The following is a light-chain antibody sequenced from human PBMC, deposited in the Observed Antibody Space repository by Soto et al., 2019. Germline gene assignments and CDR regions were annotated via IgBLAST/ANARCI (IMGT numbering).Light chain of an antibody. CDR1: QSVSTY. CDR3: QQYNDWPLT. V-gene: IGKV3D-15*01. J-gene: IGKJ4*01. Sequence: EIVMTQSPDTLSASPGQRATLSCRASQSVSTYLAWYQQIPGQAPRLLIYGASTRAAGIPARSSGSGSGTDFTLTISSLQSEDFAVYYCQQYNDWPLTFGGGTKVDIK. CDR2: GAS.